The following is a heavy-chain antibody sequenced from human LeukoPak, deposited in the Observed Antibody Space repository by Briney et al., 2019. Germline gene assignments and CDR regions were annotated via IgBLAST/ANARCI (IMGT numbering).Heavy chain of an antibody. D-gene: IGHD2-2*01. CDR1: GYTFTGYY. CDR2: INPNSGGT. J-gene: IGHJ4*02. Sequence: ASVKVSCTASGYTFTGYYMHWVRQAPGQGLEWMGWINPNSGGTNYAQKFQGRVTMTRDTSISTAYMELSRLRSDDTAVYYCARMPVTSARYCSSTSCSYWGQGTLVTVSS. V-gene: IGHV1-2*02. CDR3: ARMPVTSARYCSSTSCSY.